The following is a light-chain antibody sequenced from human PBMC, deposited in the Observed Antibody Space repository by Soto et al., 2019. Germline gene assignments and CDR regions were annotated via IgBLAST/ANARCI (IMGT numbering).Light chain of an antibody. V-gene: IGLV2-23*01. CDR2: EDT. CDR1: SRDVGNYNL. J-gene: IGLJ2*01. CDR3: CSYAGSSTVG. Sequence: QSALTQPASVSGSRGQSITISCTGTSRDVGNYNLVSWYQQYPGKAPKLMIYEDTKRPSGVSHRFSGSKSGNTASLTISGLQPEDEAGYYCCSYAGSSTVGFGGGTKVTVL.